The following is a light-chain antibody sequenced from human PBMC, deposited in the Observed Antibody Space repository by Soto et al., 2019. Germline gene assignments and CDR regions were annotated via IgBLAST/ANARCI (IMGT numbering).Light chain of an antibody. CDR1: QSIDNY. CDR3: QQSYSSPET. V-gene: IGKV1-39*01. Sequence: DIQMTQSPSSLSASVGDRVTITCRASQSIDNYLNWYQQKPGKAPNLLIYAASTLLSGVPSRFSGRGSGTHFTLTNSSLQPEDFATYYCQQSYSSPETFGQGTKVEIK. CDR2: AAS. J-gene: IGKJ1*01.